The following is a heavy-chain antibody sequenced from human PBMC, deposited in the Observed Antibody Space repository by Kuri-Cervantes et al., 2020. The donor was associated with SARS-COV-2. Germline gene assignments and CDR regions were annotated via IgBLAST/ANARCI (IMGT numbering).Heavy chain of an antibody. CDR2: IYYSGST. CDR3: ARGSFVLRFLEWPPMYNWFDP. D-gene: IGHD3-3*01. J-gene: IGHJ5*02. V-gene: IGHV4-38-2*02. Sequence: SETLSLTCTVSGYSISSGYYWGWIRQPPGKGLEWIGSIYYSGSTYYNPSLKSRVTISVDTSKNQFSLKLSSVTAADTAVYYCARGSFVLRFLEWPPMYNWFDPWGQGTLVTVSS. CDR1: GYSISSGYY.